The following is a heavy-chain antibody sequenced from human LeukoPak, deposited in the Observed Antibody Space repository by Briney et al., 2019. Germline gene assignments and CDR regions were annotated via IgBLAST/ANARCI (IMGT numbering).Heavy chain of an antibody. J-gene: IGHJ6*02. CDR2: ISGSGGST. Sequence: GGSLRLSCAASGFTFSSYAMSWVRQAPGKGLEWVSAISGSGGSTYYADSVKGRFTISRDNSKNTLYLQMNSLRAEDTAVYYCAKDGYCSGGSCYSAYYYGMDVWGQGTTVAVSS. V-gene: IGHV3-23*01. D-gene: IGHD2-15*01. CDR1: GFTFSSYA. CDR3: AKDGYCSGGSCYSAYYYGMDV.